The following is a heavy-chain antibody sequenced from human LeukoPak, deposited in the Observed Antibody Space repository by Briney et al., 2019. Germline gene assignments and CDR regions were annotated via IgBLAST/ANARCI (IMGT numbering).Heavy chain of an antibody. D-gene: IGHD2-2*01. Sequence: GGSLRLSCAASGFTFSSYAMSWVRQAPGKGLEWVSAISGSGVSTFYADSAKGRFTISRDKSKNTLYLQMNSLRAEDTAIYYCAKGGVPAAITQYYFDYWGQGTLVTVSS. CDR2: ISGSGVST. V-gene: IGHV3-23*01. J-gene: IGHJ4*02. CDR1: GFTFSSYA. CDR3: AKGGVPAAITQYYFDY.